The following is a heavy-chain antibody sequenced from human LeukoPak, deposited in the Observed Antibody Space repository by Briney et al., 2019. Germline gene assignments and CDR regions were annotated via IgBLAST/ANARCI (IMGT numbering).Heavy chain of an antibody. CDR3: ARDAARTTIIGVAYYFDY. V-gene: IGHV1-3*01. CDR2: INAGNGNT. Sequence: ASVKVSCKASRYIFTTYAMHWVRQAPGQRLEWMGWINAGNGNTKYSQKFQGRIPVTSDKAANTAYMELGRLTSEDTAVYYCARDAARTTIIGVAYYFDYWGQGTRVTVSS. CDR1: RYIFTTYA. D-gene: IGHD3-3*01. J-gene: IGHJ4*02.